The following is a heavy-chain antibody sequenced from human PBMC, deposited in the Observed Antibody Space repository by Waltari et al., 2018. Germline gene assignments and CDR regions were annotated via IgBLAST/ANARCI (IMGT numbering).Heavy chain of an antibody. CDR2: IIPIFGTP. J-gene: IGHJ3*02. D-gene: IGHD6-13*01. Sequence: QVHLVQSAAEVKKPGSSMKFSCKATGGSFGSYSIDWVRQAAGQGREWLGGIIPIFGTPQYAQRFQGRLILTADASTTTAHLELSGLRSDDTAIYYCARRKLGFAFDMWGQGTLVTVSS. CDR3: ARRKLGFAFDM. CDR1: GGSFGSYS. V-gene: IGHV1-69*12.